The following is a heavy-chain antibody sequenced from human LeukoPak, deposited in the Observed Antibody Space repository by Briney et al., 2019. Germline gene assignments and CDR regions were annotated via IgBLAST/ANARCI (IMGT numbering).Heavy chain of an antibody. V-gene: IGHV4-59*01. D-gene: IGHD1-26*01. J-gene: IGHJ4*02. Sequence: PSETLSLTCTVSGGSISSYYWSWIRQPPGKGLEGIGYIYYSGSTNYNPSLKSRVTISVDTSKNQFSLNVNSMAAADTGVYYCTRSFPGIVGAADFWGQGTLVTVSS. CDR3: TRSFPGIVGAADF. CDR2: IYYSGST. CDR1: GGSISSYY.